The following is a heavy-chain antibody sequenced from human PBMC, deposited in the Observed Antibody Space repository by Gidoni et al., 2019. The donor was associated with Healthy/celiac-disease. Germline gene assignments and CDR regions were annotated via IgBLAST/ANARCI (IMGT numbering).Heavy chain of an antibody. CDR3: RLAVAGTRGY. V-gene: IGHV3-53*01. J-gene: IGHJ4*02. D-gene: IGHD6-19*01. CDR2: IYSGGST. Sequence: VSVIYSGGSTYYADSVKGRFTISRDNSKNTLYLQMNSLRAEDTAVYYCRLAVAGTRGYWGQGTLVTVSS.